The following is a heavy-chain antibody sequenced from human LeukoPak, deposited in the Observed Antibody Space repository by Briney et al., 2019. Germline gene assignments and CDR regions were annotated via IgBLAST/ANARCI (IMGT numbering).Heavy chain of an antibody. V-gene: IGHV4-34*01. CDR1: GGSFSGYY. D-gene: IGHD3-3*01. CDR3: ARGQAYYDFWSGYMCAFDI. J-gene: IGHJ3*02. CDR2: INHSGST. Sequence: NASETLSLTCTVYGGSFSGYYWSWIRQPPGKGLEWIGEINHSGSTNYNPSLKSRVTISVDTSKNQFSLKLSSVTAADTAVYYCARGQAYYDFWSGYMCAFDIWGQGTMVTVSS.